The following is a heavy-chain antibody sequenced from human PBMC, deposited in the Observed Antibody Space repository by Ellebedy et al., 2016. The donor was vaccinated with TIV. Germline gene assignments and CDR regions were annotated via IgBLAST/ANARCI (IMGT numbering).Heavy chain of an antibody. V-gene: IGHV3-74*01. Sequence: GESLKISCGASGFIFNNFWMYWVRQAPGKGPEWVSRISTDGSTTNYADSVKGRFSISRDNAKNMVYLQMNSLRVEDTAVYYCARYAVGAYYFDYWGQGTLVTVSA. CDR2: ISTDGSTT. CDR1: GFIFNNFW. CDR3: ARYAVGAYYFDY. J-gene: IGHJ4*02. D-gene: IGHD2-8*01.